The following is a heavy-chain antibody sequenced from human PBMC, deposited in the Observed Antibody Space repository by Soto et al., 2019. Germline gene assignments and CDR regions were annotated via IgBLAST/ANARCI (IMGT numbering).Heavy chain of an antibody. V-gene: IGHV3-13*01. Sequence: GGSLRLSCAASGFTFSSYDMHWVRQATGKGLEWVSAIGTAGDTYYPGSVKGRFTISRENAKNSLYLQMNSLRAGDTAVYYCARGSGGQQLGPFDYWGQGTLVTVSS. D-gene: IGHD6-13*01. CDR1: GFTFSSYD. J-gene: IGHJ4*02. CDR2: IGTAGDT. CDR3: ARGSGGQQLGPFDY.